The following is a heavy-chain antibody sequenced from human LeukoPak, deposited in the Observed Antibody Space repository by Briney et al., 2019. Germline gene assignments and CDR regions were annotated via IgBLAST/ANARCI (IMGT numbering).Heavy chain of an antibody. CDR1: GGSISSSSYY. V-gene: IGHV4-39*07. Sequence: SETLSLTCTVSGGSISSSSYYWGWIRQPPGKGLEWIGSIYYSGSTYYNPSLKSRVTISVDTSKNQFSLKLSSVTAADTAVYYCARDSKITMVRGVISPFDYWGQGTLVTVSS. CDR2: IYYSGST. CDR3: ARDSKITMVRGVISPFDY. D-gene: IGHD3-10*01. J-gene: IGHJ4*02.